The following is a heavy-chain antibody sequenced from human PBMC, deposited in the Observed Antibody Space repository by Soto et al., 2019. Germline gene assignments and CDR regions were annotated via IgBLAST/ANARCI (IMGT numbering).Heavy chain of an antibody. Sequence: GGSLRLSCAASGFTLSGYEMNWVRQAPGKDLDWVSYISSSSNTTYYADSVKGRFTISRDHAKNSLFLQMTSRRAEDTAVYYCARCLSGATSKWYFCEYWGQRALVTVAS. D-gene: IGHD2-15*01. V-gene: IGHV3-48*03. J-gene: IGHJ4*02. CDR1: GFTLSGYE. CDR2: ISSSSNTT. CDR3: ARCLSGATSKWYFCEY.